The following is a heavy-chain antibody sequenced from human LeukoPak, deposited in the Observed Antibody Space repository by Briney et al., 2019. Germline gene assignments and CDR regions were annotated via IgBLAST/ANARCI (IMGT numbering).Heavy chain of an antibody. V-gene: IGHV3-21*01. CDR2: ITTSSSYI. J-gene: IGHJ4*02. Sequence: GGSLRLSCAASEFTFSSYWMSWVRQAPGKGLEWVSSITTSSSYIYYADSVKGRFTISRDNAKNSLYLQMDSLRGEDTAVYYCATGGVHYYDSSADYWGQGTLVTVSS. CDR1: EFTFSSYW. D-gene: IGHD3-22*01. CDR3: ATGGVHYYDSSADY.